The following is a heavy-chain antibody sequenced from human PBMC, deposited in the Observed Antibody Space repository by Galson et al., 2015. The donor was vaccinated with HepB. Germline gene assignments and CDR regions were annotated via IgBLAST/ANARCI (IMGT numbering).Heavy chain of an antibody. CDR1: GYTFINYG. CDR2: INPNKGNT. Sequence: SVKVSCKASGYTFINYGISWVRQAPGQGLEWMGWINPNKGNTRYSQKFQGRVTLTTDTSTSTAYMDLRSLRSDDTAVFYCARDDIIVPAATSAFDNWGQGTMVTASS. D-gene: IGHD2-2*01. J-gene: IGHJ3*02. CDR3: ARDDIIVPAATSAFDN. V-gene: IGHV1-18*01.